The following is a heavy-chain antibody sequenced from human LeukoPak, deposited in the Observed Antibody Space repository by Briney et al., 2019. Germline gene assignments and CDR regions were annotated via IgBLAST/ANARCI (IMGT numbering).Heavy chain of an antibody. D-gene: IGHD2-21*02. CDR3: ARAVRLAVTALFDY. V-gene: IGHV3-7*01. CDR2: VKQDGSEK. J-gene: IGHJ4*02. Sequence: PGGSLRLSCAASGFTFSSYGMHWVRQAPGKGLEWVANVKQDGSEKYYVDSVKGRFTISRDNAKNSLYLQMNSLRVEDTAVYYCARAVRLAVTALFDYWGQGALVTVSS. CDR1: GFTFSSYG.